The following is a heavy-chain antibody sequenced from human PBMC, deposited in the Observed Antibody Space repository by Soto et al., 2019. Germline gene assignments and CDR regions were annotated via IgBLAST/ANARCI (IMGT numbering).Heavy chain of an antibody. J-gene: IGHJ3*02. D-gene: IGHD6-13*01. CDR2: INAGNGNT. V-gene: IGHV1-3*01. CDR3: ARVGAYSRNAFDI. Sequence: ASVKASCKASGYTFTSYAMHWVRQAPGQRLEWMGWINAGNGNTKYSQKFQGRVTITRDTSASTAYMELSSLRSEDTAVYYCARVGAYSRNAFDIWGQGTMVTVSS. CDR1: GYTFTSYA.